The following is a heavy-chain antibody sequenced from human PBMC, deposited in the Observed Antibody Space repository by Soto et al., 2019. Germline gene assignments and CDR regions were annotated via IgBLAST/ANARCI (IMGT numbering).Heavy chain of an antibody. CDR2: IYPGDSDT. Sequence: GESLKISCKGSGYSFTSYWIGWVRQMPGKGLEWMGIIYPGDSDTRYSPSFQGQVTISADKSISTAYPQWSSLKASDTAMYYCACFFGSSSYHREVLAFGAQGTTDTVSS. D-gene: IGHD3-3*01. J-gene: IGHJ6*02. CDR3: ACFFGSSSYHREVLAF. V-gene: IGHV5-51*01. CDR1: GYSFTSYW.